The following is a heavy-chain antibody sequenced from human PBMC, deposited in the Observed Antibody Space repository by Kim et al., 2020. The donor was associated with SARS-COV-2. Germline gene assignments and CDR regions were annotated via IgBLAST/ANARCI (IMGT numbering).Heavy chain of an antibody. V-gene: IGHV4-4*02. D-gene: IGHD2-21*02. CDR3: ARDLWLSGWGDSEFDY. Sequence: SETLSLTCAVSGGSISSSNWWSWVRQPPGKGLEWIGEIYHSGSTNYNPSLKSRVTISVDKSKNQFSLKLSSVTAADTAVYYCARDLWLSGWGDSEFDYWGQGTLVTVSS. CDR1: GGSISSSNW. CDR2: IYHSGST. J-gene: IGHJ4*02.